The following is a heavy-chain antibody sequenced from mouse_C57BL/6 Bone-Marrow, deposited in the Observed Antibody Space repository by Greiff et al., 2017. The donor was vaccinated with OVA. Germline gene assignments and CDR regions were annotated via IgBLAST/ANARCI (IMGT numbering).Heavy chain of an antibody. CDR1: GYTFTSYW. CDR3: ACVSYAVDY. J-gene: IGHJ4*01. Sequence: QVQLKQPGAELVRPGTSVKLSCKASGYTFTSYWMHWVKQRPGQGLEWIGVIDPSDSYTNYNQKFKGKATLTVDTSSSTAYMQLSSLTSEDSAVYYCACVSYAVDYWGQGTSVTVSS. V-gene: IGHV1-59*01. CDR2: IDPSDSYT.